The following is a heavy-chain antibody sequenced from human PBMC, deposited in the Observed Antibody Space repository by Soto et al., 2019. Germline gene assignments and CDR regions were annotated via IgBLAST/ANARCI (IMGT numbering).Heavy chain of an antibody. J-gene: IGHJ4*02. Sequence: SETLSLTCTVSDGSVSSGNYYWSWIRQPPGRGLEWIGHISYIGSTNYNPSLKSRVTISVDTSKNQFSPKLTSVTAADTAVYYCAREEKQLARYGGDFDYWGQGTPVTVSS. CDR3: AREEKQLARYGGDFDY. CDR2: ISYIGST. D-gene: IGHD6-13*01. V-gene: IGHV4-61*01. CDR1: DGSVSSGNYY.